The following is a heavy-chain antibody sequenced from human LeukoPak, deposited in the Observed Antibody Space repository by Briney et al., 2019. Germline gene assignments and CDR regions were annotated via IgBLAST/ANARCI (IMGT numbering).Heavy chain of an antibody. V-gene: IGHV4-39*01. Sequence: KPSETLSLTCTVSGGSISSSSYYWGWIRQPPGKGLEWIGSIYYSGSTYYNPSLKSRVTISVDTSKNQFSLKLSSVTAADTAVYYCARQKLGYCTNGVCYLFDYWGQGTLVTVSS. CDR1: GGSISSSSYY. J-gene: IGHJ4*02. CDR2: IYYSGST. D-gene: IGHD2-8*01. CDR3: ARQKLGYCTNGVCYLFDY.